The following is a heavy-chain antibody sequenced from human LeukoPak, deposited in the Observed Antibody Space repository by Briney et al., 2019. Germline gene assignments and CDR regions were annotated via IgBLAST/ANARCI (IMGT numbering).Heavy chain of an antibody. Sequence: SETLSLTCTVPGGSISSYYWSWIRQPPGKGLEWIGYIYYSGSTNYNPSLKSRVTISVDTSKNQFSLKLSSVTAADTAVYYCARVSDPRYGGNDAFGIWGQGTMVTVSS. V-gene: IGHV4-59*01. CDR1: GGSISSYY. J-gene: IGHJ3*02. CDR2: IYYSGST. CDR3: ARVSDPRYGGNDAFGI. D-gene: IGHD4-23*01.